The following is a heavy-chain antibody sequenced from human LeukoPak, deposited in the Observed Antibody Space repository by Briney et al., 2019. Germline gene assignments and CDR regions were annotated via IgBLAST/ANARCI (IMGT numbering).Heavy chain of an antibody. Sequence: GASVKVSCKASGYSFTRNYIHWVRQASGQGLEWMGIINPSDGSTNYAQKFQGRVTMTRDTSTSTVYMELSSLRAEDTAVYYCARGGLTMVRGVIEGFDYWGQGTLVTVSS. CDR1: GYSFTRNY. D-gene: IGHD3-10*01. V-gene: IGHV1-46*01. CDR2: INPSDGST. CDR3: ARGGLTMVRGVIEGFDY. J-gene: IGHJ4*02.